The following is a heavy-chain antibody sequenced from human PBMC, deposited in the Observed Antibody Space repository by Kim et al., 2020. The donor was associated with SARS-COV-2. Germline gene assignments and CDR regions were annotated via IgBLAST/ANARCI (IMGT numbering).Heavy chain of an antibody. CDR1: GFTFSGSP. D-gene: IGHD3-3*02. CDR2: IRTKANSYAT. J-gene: IGHJ3*02. CDR3: TRMPATPLAFWDAFDI. V-gene: IGHV3-73*01. Sequence: GGSLRLSCAASGFTFSGSPLHWVRQASGKWLEWVGRIRTKANSYATGYAASVKRRFTISRDDSKNTAYLEMRGLKTEDTGLYYCTRMPATPLAFWDAFDIWGQGTMVTVSS.